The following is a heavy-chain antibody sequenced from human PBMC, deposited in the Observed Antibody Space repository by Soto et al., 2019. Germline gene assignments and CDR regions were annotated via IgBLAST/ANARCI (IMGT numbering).Heavy chain of an antibody. D-gene: IGHD3-22*01. Sequence: EVQLVESGGGLIQPGGSLRLSCAASGFTVSSNYMSWVRQAPGKGLEWVSVIYSGGSTYYADSVKGRIIISRDNSNNTLYLTMNSLRAEDTAVYYCARDRVESGYPEYFQHWGQGTLVTVSS. V-gene: IGHV3-53*01. CDR1: GFTVSSNY. CDR2: IYSGGST. J-gene: IGHJ1*01. CDR3: ARDRVESGYPEYFQH.